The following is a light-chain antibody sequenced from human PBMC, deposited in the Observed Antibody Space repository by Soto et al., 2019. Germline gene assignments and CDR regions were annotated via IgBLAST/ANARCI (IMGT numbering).Light chain of an antibody. CDR1: NSDIGVYNY. Sequence: QSALTQPASVSGSPGQSITISCTGTNSDIGVYNYVSWYQQHPGKAPILLIYEVNKRPSGVPDRFSGSKSGNTASLTVSGLQAEDEADYYCSSYAGSSNVFGTGTKLTVL. J-gene: IGLJ1*01. V-gene: IGLV2-8*01. CDR3: SSYAGSSNV. CDR2: EVN.